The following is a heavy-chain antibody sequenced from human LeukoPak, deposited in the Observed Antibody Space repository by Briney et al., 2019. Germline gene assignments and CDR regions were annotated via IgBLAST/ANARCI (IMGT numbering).Heavy chain of an antibody. V-gene: IGHV4-31*03. CDR1: GGSISSGGYY. CDR3: ARGRSNYGMDV. Sequence: SETLSLTCTVSGGSISSGGYYWSWIRQHPGKGLEWIGYIYYSGSTYYNPSLKSRVTISVDTSKNQFSLKLSSVTAADTAVYYCARGRSNYGMDVWGQGTTVTVSS. CDR2: IYYSGST. J-gene: IGHJ6*02.